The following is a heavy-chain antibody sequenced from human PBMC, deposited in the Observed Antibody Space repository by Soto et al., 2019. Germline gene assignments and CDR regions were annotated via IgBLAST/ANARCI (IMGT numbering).Heavy chain of an antibody. V-gene: IGHV1-69*13. CDR2: IIPIFGTA. CDR3: ARKRYDFWSGYYGPYYYYGMDV. D-gene: IGHD3-3*01. Sequence: SVKVSCKASGGTFSSYAISWVRQAPGQGLEWMGGIIPIFGTANYAQKFQGRVTITADESTSTAYMELSSLRSEDTAVYYCARKRYDFWSGYYGPYYYYGMDVWGQGTSVTGSS. J-gene: IGHJ6*02. CDR1: GGTFSSYA.